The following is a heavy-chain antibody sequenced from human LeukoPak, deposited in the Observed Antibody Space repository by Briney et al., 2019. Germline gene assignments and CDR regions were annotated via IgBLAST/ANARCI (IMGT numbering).Heavy chain of an antibody. D-gene: IGHD3-10*01. CDR3: ARGYMVRGVSDAFDI. CDR1: GGSISSSNW. J-gene: IGHJ3*02. CDR2: IYHSGST. V-gene: IGHV4-4*02. Sequence: SETLSLTCAVSGGSISSSNWWSWVRQPPGKGLEWIGEIYHSGSTNYNPSLKSRVTISVDKSKNQFSLKLSSVTAADTAVYYCARGYMVRGVSDAFDIWGQGTMVTVSS.